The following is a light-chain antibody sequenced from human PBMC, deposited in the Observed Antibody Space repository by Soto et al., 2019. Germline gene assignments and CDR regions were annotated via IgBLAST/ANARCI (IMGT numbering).Light chain of an antibody. CDR1: QSVSSSY. Sequence: EIVLTQSPGTLSLSPGERATLSCRASQSVSSSYLAWYQQKPGQALRLLISGASSRATGIPERFSGSGSGTDFTLTISRLEPEDFGVYYCQQYGSSPYTFGQGTKLEIK. V-gene: IGKV3-20*01. CDR2: GAS. J-gene: IGKJ2*01. CDR3: QQYGSSPYT.